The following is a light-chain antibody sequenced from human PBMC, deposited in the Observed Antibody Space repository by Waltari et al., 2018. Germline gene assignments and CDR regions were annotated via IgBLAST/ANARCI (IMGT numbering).Light chain of an antibody. J-gene: IGLJ2*01. CDR1: SSNIRAGFD. Sequence: QSVLTQPPSVSGAPGQRVTISCTGTSSNIRAGFDVHGDQQHSGTAPKLLIEGSTYRPSGVPDRFSGSKSGTSASLAITGLQAEDDAYYYCQSYDSDLRGVFGGGTKLTVL. CDR2: GST. V-gene: IGLV1-40*01. CDR3: QSYDSDLRGV.